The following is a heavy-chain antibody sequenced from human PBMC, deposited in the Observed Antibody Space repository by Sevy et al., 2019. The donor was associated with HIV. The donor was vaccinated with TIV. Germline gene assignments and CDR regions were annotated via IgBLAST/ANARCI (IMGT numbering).Heavy chain of an antibody. J-gene: IGHJ3*02. CDR2: IYPGDSDT. V-gene: IGHV5-51*01. Sequence: GESLKISCKGSGYSFTSYWIGWVRQMPGKGLEWMGIIYPGDSDTRYSPSFQGQVTISADKSISTAYLQWSSLKASDTAMYYCARLLYDFWSGYHNDAFDIWGQGTMVTVSS. CDR1: GYSFTSYW. CDR3: ARLLYDFWSGYHNDAFDI. D-gene: IGHD3-3*01.